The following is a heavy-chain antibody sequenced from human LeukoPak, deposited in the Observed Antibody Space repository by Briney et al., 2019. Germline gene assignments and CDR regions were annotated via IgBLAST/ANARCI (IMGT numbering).Heavy chain of an antibody. J-gene: IGHJ4*02. V-gene: IGHV4-39*07. CDR1: GGSINSTSYY. Sequence: SETLSLTCTVSGGSINSTSYYWGWIRQPQGKGLEWIGSIYYGGSTYYNPSLKSRVTILVDVDTSKNQFSLKLSSVTAADTAVYYCASLPTVYSRGYLALWGQGTLVTVSS. D-gene: IGHD3-22*01. CDR3: ASLPTVYSRGYLAL. CDR2: IYYGGST.